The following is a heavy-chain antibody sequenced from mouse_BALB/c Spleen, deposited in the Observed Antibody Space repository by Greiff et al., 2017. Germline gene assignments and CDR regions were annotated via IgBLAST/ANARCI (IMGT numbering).Heavy chain of an antibody. CDR2: INPGSGGT. D-gene: IGHD2-14*01. CDR3: AREGGYRWYYFDY. Sequence: QVQLQQSGAELVRPGTSVKVSCKASGYAFTNYLIEWVKQRPGQGLEWIGVINPGSGGTNYNEKLKGKATLTADKSSSTAYMQLSSLTSDDSAVYFCAREGGYRWYYFDYWGQGTTLTVSS. V-gene: IGHV1-54*01. J-gene: IGHJ2*01. CDR1: GYAFTNYL.